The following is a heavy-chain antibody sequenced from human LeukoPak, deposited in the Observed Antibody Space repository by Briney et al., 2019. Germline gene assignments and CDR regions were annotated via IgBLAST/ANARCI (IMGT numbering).Heavy chain of an antibody. CDR2: INPGGSSI. CDR1: GFTFSSYW. Sequence: PGGSLRLSCAASGFTFSSYWMHWVRQVPGKGLVWVARINPGGSSITYADSVKGRFTISRDNAKNTLYLQMNSLRAEDTAVYYCAKAPTGYYTIDYWGQGTLVTVSS. D-gene: IGHD3/OR15-3a*01. J-gene: IGHJ4*02. V-gene: IGHV3-74*01. CDR3: AKAPTGYYTIDY.